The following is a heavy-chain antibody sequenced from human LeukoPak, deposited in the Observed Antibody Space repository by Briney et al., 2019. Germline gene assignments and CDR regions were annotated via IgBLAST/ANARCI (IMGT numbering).Heavy chain of an antibody. CDR1: GGSISSGGYS. CDR2: NYHSGST. V-gene: IGHV4-30-2*01. D-gene: IGHD5-18*01. CDR3: ARQYSYGSQYYFDY. J-gene: IGHJ4*02. Sequence: SQTLSLTCAVPGGSISSGGYSWSWIRLPPGKGLEWIGYNYHSGSTYHNPSLKSLVTISVDRSKNQFSLKLSSVTAADTAVYYCARQYSYGSQYYFDYWGQGTLVTVSS.